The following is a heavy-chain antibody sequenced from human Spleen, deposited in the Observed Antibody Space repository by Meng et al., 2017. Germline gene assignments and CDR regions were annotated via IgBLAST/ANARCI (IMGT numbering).Heavy chain of an antibody. V-gene: IGHV5-51*01. CDR1: GYCFISDC. D-gene: IGHD3-10*01. CDR2: SYPGDSDT. CDR3: VRGGDYPPKTGNDAFDI. J-gene: IGHJ3*02. Sequence: KVSCKGSGYCFISDCIGWLRQMPGKGLEWRGISYPGDSDTRYSPSVPCQVTISVDKSIATAYLQWTSMRDSETDMYYCVRGGDYPPKTGNDAFDIWGHGTMVTVSS.